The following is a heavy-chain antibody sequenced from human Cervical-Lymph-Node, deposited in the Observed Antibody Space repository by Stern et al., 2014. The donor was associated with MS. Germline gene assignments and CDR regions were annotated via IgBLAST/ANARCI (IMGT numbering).Heavy chain of an antibody. V-gene: IGHV1-8*01. Sequence: VQLEESGAEVTKPGASVKVSCKASGYTFTNYDINWVRQATGQGLEWMGWMSPNNGNANCAQRFQGRLTMTRDISISTAHMELSSLTSDDTAVYYCASASEVTTTVYWGQGTLVTASS. D-gene: IGHD4-17*01. CDR3: ASASEVTTTVY. CDR1: GYTFTNYD. J-gene: IGHJ4*02. CDR2: MSPNNGNA.